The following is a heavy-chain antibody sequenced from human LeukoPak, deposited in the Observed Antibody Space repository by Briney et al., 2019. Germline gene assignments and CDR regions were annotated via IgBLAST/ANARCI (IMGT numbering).Heavy chain of an antibody. J-gene: IGHJ4*02. CDR1: GGTFSSYA. Sequence: SVKVSCKASGGTFSSYAISWVRQAPGQGLEWMGGIIPIFGTANYAQKFQGRVTITADESTSTAYMELSSLRSEDTAVYYCELYSGSWYYFDYWGQGTLVTVSS. D-gene: IGHD6-13*01. CDR2: IIPIFGTA. V-gene: IGHV1-69*01. CDR3: ELYSGSWYYFDY.